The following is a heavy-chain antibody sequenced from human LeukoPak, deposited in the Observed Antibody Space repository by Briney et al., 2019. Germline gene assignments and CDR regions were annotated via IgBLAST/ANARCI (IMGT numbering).Heavy chain of an antibody. CDR3: AKPWEY. CDR2: IRDSGSST. V-gene: IGHV3-23*01. J-gene: IGHJ4*02. CDR1: GFTFSSYA. D-gene: IGHD1-26*01. Sequence: GGALRLSCAASGFTFSSYAMSWVRRAPGKGLEWVSAIRDSGSSTHYADSVKGRFTTSRDNSKNTLYLQMNNLRAEDTALYYCAKPWEYWGQGTLVTVSS.